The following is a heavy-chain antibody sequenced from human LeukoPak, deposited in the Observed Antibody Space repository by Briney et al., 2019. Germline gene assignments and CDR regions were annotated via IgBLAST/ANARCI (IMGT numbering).Heavy chain of an antibody. CDR2: IYNTGLT. CDR1: GGSISTYY. J-gene: IGHJ5*02. V-gene: IGHV4-4*07. Sequence: SETLSLTCTVSGGSISTYYWNRIRQPAGKGLEWIGRIYNTGLTTYNPSLKSRVSMSIDTSKNQFYLRLTSVTAADTAVYYCARNVWFGESNCFDPWGQGTLVTVSS. D-gene: IGHD3-10*01. CDR3: ARNVWFGESNCFDP.